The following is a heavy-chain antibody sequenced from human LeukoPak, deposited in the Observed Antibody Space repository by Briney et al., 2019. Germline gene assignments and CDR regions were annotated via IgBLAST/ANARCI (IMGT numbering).Heavy chain of an antibody. J-gene: IGHJ3*02. V-gene: IGHV1-46*01. CDR1: GYVFIDYH. CDR2: INPRGGST. CDR3: ARVLSTSRRHDAFDI. D-gene: IGHD6-6*01. Sequence: ASVKVSCKASGYVFIDYHLHWVRQAPGQGLEWMGIINPRGGSTSHAQKFQGRVTMTRDMSTNTVSLEMSSLTSEDTGVYYCARVLSTSRRHDAFDIWGQGTMVTVSS.